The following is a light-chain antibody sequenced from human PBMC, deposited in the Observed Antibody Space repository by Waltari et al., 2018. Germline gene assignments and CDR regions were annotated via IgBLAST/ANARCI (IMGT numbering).Light chain of an antibody. CDR3: HQYVGSPWT. J-gene: IGKJ1*01. CDR2: GAS. Sequence: ETMLTQSSGTLSLAPGQRATLFCRASQPISSNYLAWYQQKPGQAPRLLIYGASTRASGIPDRFTGSGSGTDFTLTINKLEPEDFAVYYCHQYVGSPWTFGQGTKVEIK. V-gene: IGKV3-20*01. CDR1: QPISSNY.